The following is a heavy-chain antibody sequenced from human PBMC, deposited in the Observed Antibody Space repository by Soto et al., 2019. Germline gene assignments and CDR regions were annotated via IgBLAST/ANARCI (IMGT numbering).Heavy chain of an antibody. D-gene: IGHD6-6*01. Sequence: EVQLVESVGGLVQPGGSLRLSCAASGFTVSSYWMSWVRKAPGKGLEWVANIKQDGSEKYYVDSVKGRFTISRDTAKNSLYVHMNSLRAEDTAVDYCARSIAARRRLFVPGGHGTIVSASS. V-gene: IGHV3-7*01. J-gene: IGHJ5*02. CDR1: GFTVSSYW. CDR2: IKQDGSEK. CDR3: ARSIAARRRLFVP.